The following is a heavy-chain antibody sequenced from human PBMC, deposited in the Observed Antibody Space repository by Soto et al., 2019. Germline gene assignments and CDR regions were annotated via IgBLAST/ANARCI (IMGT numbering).Heavy chain of an antibody. Sequence: GGTLRLSCAESGFTFSSNGMHWGSQAPGKGLEWVAVIWYDGINKNYADCVKGRFTISRDNSKNTLYLHMTSLGAENPAVYYCARWWSRDGYNFAFDIWGQGTMVTVSS. J-gene: IGHJ3*02. CDR2: IWYDGINK. CDR1: GFTFSSNG. D-gene: IGHD5-12*01. CDR3: ARWWSRDGYNFAFDI. V-gene: IGHV3-33*01.